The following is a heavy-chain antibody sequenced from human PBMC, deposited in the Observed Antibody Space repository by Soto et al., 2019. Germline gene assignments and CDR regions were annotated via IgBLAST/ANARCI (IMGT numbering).Heavy chain of an antibody. CDR3: PRVAALTQPIDF. V-gene: IGHV5-51*01. CDR1: RYTLTNYW. J-gene: IGHJ4*02. CDR2: IFPRDSDT. Sequence: GESLKISCQASRYTLTNYWIGWVRQMPGGGLGGVGLIFPRDSDTRYSPPFEGQVTISADRSSAPAVLQWRSLEDSHTSIYFGPRVAALTQPIDFWGERTPVT. D-gene: IGHD2-2*01.